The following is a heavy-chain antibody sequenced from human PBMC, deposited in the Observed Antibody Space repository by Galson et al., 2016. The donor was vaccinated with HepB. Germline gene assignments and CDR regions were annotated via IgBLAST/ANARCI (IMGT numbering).Heavy chain of an antibody. CDR1: GGSMSTNY. V-gene: IGHV4-59*12. D-gene: IGHD3-9*01. J-gene: IGHJ6*02. Sequence: ETLFLTCTVSGGSMSTNYWSWIRQPPGKGLEWIGFIYYSGSTYCNPSLKSRVTISVDTSKNQFSLKLSSVTAADTAVYFCARSSLDYDISAGYYRPLAMDVWGQGTTVTVS. CDR2: IYYSGST. CDR3: ARSSLDYDISAGYYRPLAMDV.